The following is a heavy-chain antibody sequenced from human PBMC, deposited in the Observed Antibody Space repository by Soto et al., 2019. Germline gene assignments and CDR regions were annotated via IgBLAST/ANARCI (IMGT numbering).Heavy chain of an antibody. CDR3: ARADRGQQLVLHAFHL. D-gene: IGHD6-13*01. V-gene: IGHV4-4*02. CDR1: GGSISSSNW. J-gene: IGHJ3*01. Sequence: PSETLSLTCAVSGGSISSSNWWSWVRQPPGKGLEWIGEIYHSGSTNYNPSLKSRVTISVDKSKNQFSLKLSSVTAADTAVYYCARADRGQQLVLHAFHLSGPGTMVTVSS. CDR2: IYHSGST.